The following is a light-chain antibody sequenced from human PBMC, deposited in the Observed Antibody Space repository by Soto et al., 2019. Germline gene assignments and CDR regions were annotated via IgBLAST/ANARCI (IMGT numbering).Light chain of an antibody. CDR3: HEYDSAQST. CDR2: AAS. J-gene: IGKJ4*01. CDR1: QGITTS. Sequence: DIQMTQSPSTLSASVGDRVTITCRASQGITTSLAWYQQRPGKVPKLLIYAASTLQSGVPSRFRGSQPGTDFTLTISSLQTKAVATYYCHEYDSAQSTFGGGTKVVIK. V-gene: IGKV1-27*01.